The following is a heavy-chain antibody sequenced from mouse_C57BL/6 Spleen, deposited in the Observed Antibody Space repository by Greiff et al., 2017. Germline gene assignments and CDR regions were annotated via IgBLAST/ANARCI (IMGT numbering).Heavy chain of an antibody. CDR2: IYPGSGST. Sequence: QVQLQQPGAELVKPGASVTMSCKASGYTFTSYWLTWVKPRPGQGLEWIGDIYPGSGSTNYNEKFKSKATLTVDPSSSTAYMQLSSLTSEDSAVDYCARQLTTVVAHYAMDYWGQGTSVTVSS. V-gene: IGHV1-55*01. D-gene: IGHD1-1*01. CDR3: ARQLTTVVAHYAMDY. J-gene: IGHJ4*01. CDR1: GYTFTSYW.